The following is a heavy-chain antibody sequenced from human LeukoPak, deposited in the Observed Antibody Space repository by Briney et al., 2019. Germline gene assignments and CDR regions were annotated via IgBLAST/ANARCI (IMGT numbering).Heavy chain of an antibody. CDR1: GVPFSGYY. CDR3: ARFHPKRNYDILTGPLFDY. J-gene: IGHJ4*02. CDR2: INHSGST. D-gene: IGHD3-9*01. Sequence: PSETLSLTCAVYGVPFSGYYWSWLRQPPGKGLEWIGEINHSGSTNYNPSLKSRVTISVDTSKNQFSLKLSSVTAADTAVYYCARFHPKRNYDILTGPLFDYWGQGTLVTVSS. V-gene: IGHV4-34*01.